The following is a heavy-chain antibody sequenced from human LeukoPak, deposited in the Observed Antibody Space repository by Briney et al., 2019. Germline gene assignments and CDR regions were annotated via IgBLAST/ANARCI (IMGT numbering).Heavy chain of an antibody. V-gene: IGHV3-7*01. Sequence: GGSLRLSCAASGFTFSTYWMTWVRQAPGKGLEWVANIKPDGSQIYYVDSVKGRFTISRDNAKNSLYLQMNSLRAEDTAVYYCARDPRGDTAGYYWGQGTLVTVSS. CDR1: GFTFSTYW. J-gene: IGHJ4*02. CDR2: IKPDGSQI. D-gene: IGHD5-18*01. CDR3: ARDPRGDTAGYY.